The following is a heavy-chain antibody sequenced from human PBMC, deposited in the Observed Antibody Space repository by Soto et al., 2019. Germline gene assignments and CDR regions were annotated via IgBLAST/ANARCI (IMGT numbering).Heavy chain of an antibody. Sequence: PSETLSLTCTVSGGSISSYYWGWIRQPPGKGLEWIGSIYYSGSTYYNPSLKSRVTISVDTSKNQFSLKLSSVTAADTAVYYCARVVVVAATWFAPWGQGTLVTVSS. D-gene: IGHD2-15*01. CDR2: IYYSGST. CDR3: ARVVVVAATWFAP. J-gene: IGHJ5*02. V-gene: IGHV4-39*01. CDR1: GGSISSYY.